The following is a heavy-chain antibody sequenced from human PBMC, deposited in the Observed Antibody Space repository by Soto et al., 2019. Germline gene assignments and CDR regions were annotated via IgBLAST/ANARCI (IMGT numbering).Heavy chain of an antibody. J-gene: IGHJ6*02. Sequence: SVKVSCKASGGTFSSYAISWVRQAPGQGLEWMGGIIPIFGTANYAQKFQGRVTITADESTSTAYMELSSLRSEDTAVYYCAREGDMTTVSTYYYYGMDVWGQGTTVTVSS. CDR3: AREGDMTTVSTYYYYGMDV. D-gene: IGHD4-17*01. V-gene: IGHV1-69*13. CDR1: GGTFSSYA. CDR2: IIPIFGTA.